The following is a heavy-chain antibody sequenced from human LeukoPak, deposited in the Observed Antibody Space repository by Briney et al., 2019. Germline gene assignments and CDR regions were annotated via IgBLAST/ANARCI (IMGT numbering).Heavy chain of an antibody. D-gene: IGHD3-3*01. CDR1: GGSISSYY. V-gene: IGHV4-59*12. CDR2: IYYSGST. J-gene: IGHJ4*02. Sequence: SETLSLTCTVSGGSISSYYWSWIRQPPGKGLEWIGYIYYSGSTNYNPSLKSRVTISVDTSKNQFSLKLSSVTAADTAVYYCARATTYYDFWSGRPRRYYFDYWGQGTLVTVSS. CDR3: ARATTYYDFWSGRPRRYYFDY.